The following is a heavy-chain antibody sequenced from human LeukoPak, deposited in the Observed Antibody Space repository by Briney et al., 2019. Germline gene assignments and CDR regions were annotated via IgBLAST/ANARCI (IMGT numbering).Heavy chain of an antibody. CDR1: GYTLTSYG. D-gene: IGHD3-22*01. J-gene: IGHJ4*02. CDR2: ISAYNGNT. Sequence: ASVKVSCKASGYTLTSYGISWVRQAPGQGLEWMGWISAYNGNTNYAQKLQGRVTMTTDTSTSTAYMELRSLRSDDTAVYYCARDQDSSGYYPGPTDYWGQGTLVTVSS. V-gene: IGHV1-18*01. CDR3: ARDQDSSGYYPGPTDY.